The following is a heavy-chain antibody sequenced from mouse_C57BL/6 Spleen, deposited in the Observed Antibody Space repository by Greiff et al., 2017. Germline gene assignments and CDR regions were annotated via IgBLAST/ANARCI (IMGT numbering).Heavy chain of an antibody. Sequence: QVQLQQSGAELVKPGASVKLSCKASGYTFTEYTIHWVKQRSGQGLEWIGWFYPGSGSIKYNEKFKDKATLTADKSSSTVYMELSRLTSEDSAVYFCVRHEEGDGYYVSYFDYWGQGTTLTVSS. CDR3: VRHEEGDGYYVSYFDY. CDR1: GYTFTEYT. D-gene: IGHD2-3*01. CDR2: FYPGSGSI. J-gene: IGHJ2*01. V-gene: IGHV1-62-2*01.